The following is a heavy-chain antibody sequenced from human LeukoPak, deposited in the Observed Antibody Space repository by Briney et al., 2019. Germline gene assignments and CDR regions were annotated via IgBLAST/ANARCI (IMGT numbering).Heavy chain of an antibody. D-gene: IGHD1-26*01. V-gene: IGHV3-23*01. Sequence: GGSLRLSCAASGFTFSSSAMSWVRQAPGKGLEWVSAISNNGGYTYYADSVKGRSTIFRDNAKNTLYLQMNSLRAEDTAVYYCVRDLGGRSGHWGQGTLVTVSS. J-gene: IGHJ4*02. CDR2: ISNNGGYT. CDR1: GFTFSSSA. CDR3: VRDLGGRSGH.